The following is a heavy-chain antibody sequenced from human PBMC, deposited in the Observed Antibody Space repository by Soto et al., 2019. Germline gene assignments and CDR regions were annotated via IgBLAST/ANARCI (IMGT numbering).Heavy chain of an antibody. Sequence: EVQLVESGGGLVQPGGSLRVSCAASGFTFSRFWMSWVRQAPGKGLEWVANIAPDGNEKYYVDSVKGRFTISRDNARNLLYLQMNSLRAEDTAVYYCAREFPRICSSASCPSWLFDPWGQGTLVTVSS. CDR1: GFTFSRFW. D-gene: IGHD2-2*01. J-gene: IGHJ5*02. CDR2: IAPDGNEK. CDR3: AREFPRICSSASCPSWLFDP. V-gene: IGHV3-7*01.